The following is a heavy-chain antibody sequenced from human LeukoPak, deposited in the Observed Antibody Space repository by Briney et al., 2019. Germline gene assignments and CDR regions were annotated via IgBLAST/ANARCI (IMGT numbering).Heavy chain of an antibody. CDR2: ISTSSSYI. J-gene: IGHJ6*03. Sequence: GGSLRLSCAASGFTFSSYSMNWVRQAPGKGLEWVSCISTSSSYIYYADSVKGRFTISRDNAKNSLYLQMNSLRAEDTAVYYCARGPILRYFDYYMDVWGKGTTVTISS. CDR3: ARGPILRYFDYYMDV. CDR1: GFTFSSYS. V-gene: IGHV3-21*01. D-gene: IGHD3-9*01.